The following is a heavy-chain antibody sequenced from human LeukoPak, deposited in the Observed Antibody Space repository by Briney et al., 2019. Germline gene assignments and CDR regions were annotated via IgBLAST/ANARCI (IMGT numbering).Heavy chain of an antibody. J-gene: IGHJ4*02. D-gene: IGHD3-9*01. CDR1: VYTFTSYA. Sequence: ASVKVSCKASVYTFTSYAMNWVRQAPGQGLEGMGWINTKTGNPTYAQGFTGRFVFSLDTSVSTAYLQISSLKAEDTAVYYCARSYDILTADYWGQGTLVTVSS. CDR3: ARSYDILTADY. CDR2: INTKTGNP. V-gene: IGHV7-4-1*02.